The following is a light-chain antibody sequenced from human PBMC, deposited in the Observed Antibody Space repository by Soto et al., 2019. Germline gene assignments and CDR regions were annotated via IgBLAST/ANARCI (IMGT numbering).Light chain of an antibody. J-gene: IGLJ2*01. V-gene: IGLV2-14*01. Sequence: QSALTQPASVSGSPGQSITISCTGTSSDVGGYNYVSWYQQHPGKAPKLMIYDVSNRPSGVSNCFSGSKSGNTASLTISGLQAEDEADYSCSSYTSSSTVVFGGGTKVTVL. CDR1: SSDVGGYNY. CDR3: SSYTSSSTVV. CDR2: DVS.